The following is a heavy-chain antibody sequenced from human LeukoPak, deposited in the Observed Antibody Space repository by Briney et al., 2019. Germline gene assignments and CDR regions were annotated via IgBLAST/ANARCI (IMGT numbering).Heavy chain of an antibody. J-gene: IGHJ6*03. D-gene: IGHD2-2*01. Sequence: SETLSLTCAVYGGSFSGYYWSWIRQPPGKGLEWIGAINHSGSTNYNPSLKSRVTISVDTSKNQFSLKLSSVTAADTAVYYCARTPSIVVVPAARAYYYYYMDVWGKGTTVTVSS. V-gene: IGHV4-34*01. CDR1: GGSFSGYY. CDR2: INHSGST. CDR3: ARTPSIVVVPAARAYYYYYMDV.